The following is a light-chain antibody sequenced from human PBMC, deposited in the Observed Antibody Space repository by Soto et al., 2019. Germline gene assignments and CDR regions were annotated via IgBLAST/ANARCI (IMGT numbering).Light chain of an antibody. CDR1: QRVSSNY. CDR3: QQYYNWPHT. J-gene: IGKJ2*01. CDR2: GAS. V-gene: IGKV3-20*01. Sequence: EIVLTQSPGTLSLSPGDRATLSCRASQRVSSNYLAWYQQRPGQAPRLLIYGASSRATGIPDRFSGSGSGTDFTLTINRLEPEDFAVYYCQQYYNWPHTFGQGTKLEIK.